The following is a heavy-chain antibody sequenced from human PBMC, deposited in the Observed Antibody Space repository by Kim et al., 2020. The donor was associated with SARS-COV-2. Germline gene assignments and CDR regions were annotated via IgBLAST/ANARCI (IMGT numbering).Heavy chain of an antibody. CDR1: GFTFSNAW. CDR2: IKSKTDGGTT. CDR3: TPDRFYDYVWGSYRYTDY. D-gene: IGHD3-16*02. V-gene: IGHV3-15*01. J-gene: IGHJ4*02. Sequence: GGSLRLSCAASGFTFSNAWMSWVRQAPGKGLEWVGRIKSKTDGGTTDYAAPVKGRFTISRDDSKNTLYLQMNSLKTEDTAVYYCTPDRFYDYVWGSYRYTDYGGQGTLVSVSS.